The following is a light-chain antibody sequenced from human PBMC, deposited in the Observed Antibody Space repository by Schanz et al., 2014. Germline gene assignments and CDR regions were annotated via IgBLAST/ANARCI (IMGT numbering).Light chain of an antibody. CDR3: QQYGESLWT. Sequence: PGERATLSCRASHSVANDYLAWYQQKPGQAPRLLMSGVHDRASGIPDRFSGSGSETDFSLTISRVEPEDSAVYYCQQYGESLWTFGPGTRVEIK. J-gene: IGKJ1*01. V-gene: IGKV3-20*01. CDR1: HSVANDY. CDR2: GVH.